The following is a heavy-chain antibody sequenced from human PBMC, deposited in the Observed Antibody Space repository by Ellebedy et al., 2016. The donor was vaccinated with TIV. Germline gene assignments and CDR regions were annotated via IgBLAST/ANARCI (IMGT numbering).Heavy chain of an antibody. V-gene: IGHV4/OR15-8*01. CDR3: ARATVIYYFDY. CDR1: GFTFSSYAM. D-gene: IGHD4-17*01. J-gene: IGHJ4*02. Sequence: ESLKISCAASGFTFSSYAMSWVRQPPGKGLEWIGEIYHSGSTNYNPSLKSRVTISVDKSKNQFSLKLSSVTAADTAVYYCARATVIYYFDYWGQGTLVTVSS. CDR2: IYHSGST.